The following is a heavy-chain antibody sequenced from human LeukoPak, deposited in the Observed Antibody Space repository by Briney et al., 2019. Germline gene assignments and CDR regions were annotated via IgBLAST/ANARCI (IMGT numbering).Heavy chain of an antibody. CDR2: INPSGGST. CDR3: ARDYGSGSYSSEFDY. J-gene: IGHJ4*02. Sequence: ASVKVSCKASGYTFTNYYIHWVRQAPGQGLEWTGIINPSGGSTSYAQKFQGRVTMTRDTSTSTVYMELSSLRSEDTAVYYCARDYGSGSYSSEFDYWGQGTLVTVSS. D-gene: IGHD3-10*01. CDR1: GYTFTNYY. V-gene: IGHV1-46*01.